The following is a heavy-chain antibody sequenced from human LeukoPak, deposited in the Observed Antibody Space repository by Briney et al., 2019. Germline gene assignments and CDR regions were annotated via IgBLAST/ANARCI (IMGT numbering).Heavy chain of an antibody. CDR2: INYGGTT. J-gene: IGHJ4*02. Sequence: SETLSLTCTVSGGSISSSTYYWVWIRQPPGKGLEWIGNINYGGTTYYNLSLKSRVTISIDTSNNQFSLKLSSVTAADTAVYYCARQTASGIDYWGQGTLVTVSS. D-gene: IGHD2-15*01. CDR1: GGSISSSTYY. CDR3: ARQTASGIDY. V-gene: IGHV4-39*01.